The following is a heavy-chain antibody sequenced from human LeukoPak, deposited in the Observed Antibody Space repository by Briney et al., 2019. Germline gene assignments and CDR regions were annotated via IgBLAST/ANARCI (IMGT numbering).Heavy chain of an antibody. CDR1: GFTFSNYW. J-gene: IGHJ4*02. V-gene: IGHV3-15*01. CDR3: ATDHEQWLVPHGY. D-gene: IGHD6-19*01. Sequence: GGSLRLSCAASGFTFSNYWMHWVRQAPGKGLEWVGRIKSKTDGGTTDYAAPVKGRFTISRDDSKNTLYLQMNSLKTEDTAVYYCATDHEQWLVPHGYWGQGTLVTVSS. CDR2: IKSKTDGGTT.